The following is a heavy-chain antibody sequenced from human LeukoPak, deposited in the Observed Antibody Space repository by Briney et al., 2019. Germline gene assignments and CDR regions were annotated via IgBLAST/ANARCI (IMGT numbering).Heavy chain of an antibody. CDR3: ARAGYSYGSYYMDV. J-gene: IGHJ6*03. D-gene: IGHD5-18*01. CDR2: IYYTGNT. CDR1: NVSITSSAYY. V-gene: IGHV4-39*07. Sequence: SETLSLTCTVSNVSITSSAYYWAWIRQSPGKGLEWIGNIYYTGNTYYNPSLKSRVTISVDTSKNQFSLKLSSVTAADTAVYYCARAGYSYGSYYMDVWGKGTTVTVSS.